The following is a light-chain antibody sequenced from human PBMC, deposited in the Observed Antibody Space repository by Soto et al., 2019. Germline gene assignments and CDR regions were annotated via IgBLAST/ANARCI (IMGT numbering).Light chain of an antibody. CDR2: DVS. V-gene: IGLV2-8*01. J-gene: IGLJ1*01. CDR1: SSNVGGYNY. Sequence: QSALTQPPSASGSPGQSVTISCTGTSSNVGGYNYVSWYQQHPGKAPKLMIYDVSKRPSGVPDRFSGSKSGNTASLTVSGLQHEDEADYYCSSYAGSNNLRVFGTGTKVTVL. CDR3: SSYAGSNNLRV.